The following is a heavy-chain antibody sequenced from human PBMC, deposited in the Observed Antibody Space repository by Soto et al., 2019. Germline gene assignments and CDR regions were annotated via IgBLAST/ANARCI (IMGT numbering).Heavy chain of an antibody. CDR3: AREVEYTSAFGISSSFDY. CDR2: ISKGGSNL. D-gene: IGHD6-19*01. Sequence: QGQLEESGGGVVQPGRSLRLSCAASGFTLSSYAIHWVRQAPGKGLEWVTVISKGGSNLYFADSVKGLFTISRDKSKNTVYLQMNRLKTEDTAAYYCAREVEYTSAFGISSSFDYWGQGTLVTVSS. J-gene: IGHJ4*02. CDR1: GFTLSSYA. V-gene: IGHV3-30-3*01.